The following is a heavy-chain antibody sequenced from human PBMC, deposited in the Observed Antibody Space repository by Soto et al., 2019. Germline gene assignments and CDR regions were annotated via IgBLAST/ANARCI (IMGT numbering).Heavy chain of an antibody. V-gene: IGHV3-74*01. CDR1: QFSFSSYW. D-gene: IGHD6-13*01. CDR2: INHDGSKT. J-gene: IGHJ4*02. CDR3: VREPWGFSGTWYDY. Sequence: GSLRLSCAASQFSFSSYWMHWVRQVPGKGPAWVSRINHDGSKTEYADSVKGRFTISRDNTNNTLYLQMNSLRVEDTAMYYCVREPWGFSGTWYDYWGQGTLVTVSS.